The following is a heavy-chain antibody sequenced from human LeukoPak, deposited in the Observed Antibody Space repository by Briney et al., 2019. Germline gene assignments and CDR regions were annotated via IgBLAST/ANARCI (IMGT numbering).Heavy chain of an antibody. CDR2: IYPGDSDT. J-gene: IGHJ5*02. D-gene: IGHD2-15*01. V-gene: IGHV5-51*01. CDR3: ARRYCSGGHCYAGGWFDP. CDR1: GYSFTSYW. Sequence: GESLKIPCKGSGYSFTSYWIAWVRQMPGKGLEWMGIIYPGDSDTRYSPSFQGQVTISADKSITTAYLQWSSLKASDTAMYYRARRYCSGGHCYAGGWFDPWGQGTLVTVSS.